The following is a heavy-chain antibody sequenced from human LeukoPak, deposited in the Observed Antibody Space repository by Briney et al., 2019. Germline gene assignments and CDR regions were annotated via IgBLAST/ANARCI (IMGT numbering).Heavy chain of an antibody. CDR3: ANYDYSYFDY. J-gene: IGHJ4*02. CDR2: IYYSGST. Sequence: SETLSLTCTVSGGSISSSSYYWGWIRQPPGKGLEWIGSIYYSGSTYYNPSLKSRVTISVDTSKNQFSLKLSSVTAADTAVYYCANYDYSYFDYWGQGTLVTVSS. CDR1: GGSISSSSYY. V-gene: IGHV4-39*01. D-gene: IGHD4-11*01.